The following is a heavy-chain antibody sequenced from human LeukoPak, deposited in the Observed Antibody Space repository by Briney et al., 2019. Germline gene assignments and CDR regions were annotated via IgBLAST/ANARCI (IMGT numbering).Heavy chain of an antibody. Sequence: PGRSLRLSCAASGFTFDDYAMHWVRQAAGKGLEWVSGISWNSGSIGYADSVKGRFTISRDNAKNSLYLQMNSLRAEDTALYYCAKEGTSYEADYWGQGTLVTVSS. J-gene: IGHJ4*02. D-gene: IGHD3-16*01. CDR2: ISWNSGSI. CDR3: AKEGTSYEADY. V-gene: IGHV3-9*01. CDR1: GFTFDDYA.